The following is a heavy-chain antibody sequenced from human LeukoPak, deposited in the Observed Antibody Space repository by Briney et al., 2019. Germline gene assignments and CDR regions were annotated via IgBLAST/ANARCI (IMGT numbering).Heavy chain of an antibody. CDR3: ARVNSTSGEVDY. CDR1: GGSFNGYY. J-gene: IGHJ4*02. V-gene: IGHV4-34*01. D-gene: IGHD3-10*01. Sequence: PSETLSLTCAVYGGSFNGYYWSWIRQPPGKGLEWIGEINHSGSTNYNPSLKSRVTISVDTSKNQFSLKVSSVTAAGTAVYYCARVNSTSGEVDYWAQGTLVTVSS. CDR2: INHSGST.